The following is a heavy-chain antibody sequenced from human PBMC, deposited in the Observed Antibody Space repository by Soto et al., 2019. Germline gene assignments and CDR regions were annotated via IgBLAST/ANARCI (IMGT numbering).Heavy chain of an antibody. CDR3: ARVGGINWFDP. V-gene: IGHV4-31*03. CDR2: IYYSGST. CDR1: GGSISSGGYY. D-gene: IGHD3-16*01. Sequence: SETLSLTCTVSGGSISSGGYYWSWIRQHPGKGLEWIGYIYYSGSTYYNPSLKSRVTISVDTSKNQFSLKLSSVTAADTAVYYCARVGGINWFDPWGQGTLLTVSS. J-gene: IGHJ5*02.